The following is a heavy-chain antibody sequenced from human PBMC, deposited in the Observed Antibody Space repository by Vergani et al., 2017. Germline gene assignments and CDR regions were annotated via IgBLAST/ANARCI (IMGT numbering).Heavy chain of an antibody. J-gene: IGHJ1*01. CDR2: ISYDGTQK. D-gene: IGHD1-1*01. CDR1: GFVFNTYT. V-gene: IGHV3-30*04. Sequence: VHLVESGGGLVQPGGSLRLSCVASGFVFNTYTFSWVRRAPGKGLEWVAVISYDGTQKYYADSVKGRITISRDNSKSTLYLQMNSLRTEDTAVYYCATKSCGTPGCQIGYFREWGQGTLVTVSS. CDR3: ATKSCGTPGCQIGYFRE.